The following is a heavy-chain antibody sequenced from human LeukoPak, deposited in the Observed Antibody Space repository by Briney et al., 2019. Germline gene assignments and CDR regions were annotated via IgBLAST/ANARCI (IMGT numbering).Heavy chain of an antibody. D-gene: IGHD3-16*02. Sequence: PGGSLRLSCAASGFTFSSYAMSWVRQAPGKGLKWVSAITGSGGATYYADSVKGRFTISRDNSKNTLFLQMDSLRAEDTALYYCATERSLRLGELSYADYWGQGTLVTVSS. CDR2: ITGSGGAT. CDR3: ATERSLRLGELSYADY. V-gene: IGHV3-23*01. J-gene: IGHJ4*02. CDR1: GFTFSSYA.